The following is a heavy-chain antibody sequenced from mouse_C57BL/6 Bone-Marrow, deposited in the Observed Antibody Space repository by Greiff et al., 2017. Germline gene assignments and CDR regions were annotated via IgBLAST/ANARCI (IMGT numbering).Heavy chain of an antibody. CDR1: GYTFTDYY. CDR2: INPNNGGT. Sequence: EVQLQQSGPELVKPGASVKISCKASGYTFTDYYMNWVKQSHGKSLEWIGDINPNNGGTSYNQKFKGKATLTVDKSSSTAYKELRSLTSEDSAVYYCARQTAYYSNLYAMDYWGQGTSVTVSS. D-gene: IGHD2-5*01. CDR3: ARQTAYYSNLYAMDY. J-gene: IGHJ4*01. V-gene: IGHV1-26*01.